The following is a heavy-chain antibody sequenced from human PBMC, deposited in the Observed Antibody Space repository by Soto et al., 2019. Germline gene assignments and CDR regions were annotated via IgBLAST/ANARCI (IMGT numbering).Heavy chain of an antibody. V-gene: IGHV3-23*01. J-gene: IGHJ3*02. CDR1: GFTVSSKY. D-gene: IGHD6-19*01. CDR2: ITGSGGAS. CDR3: AKDRGILGSGWYNPTTPDASDI. Sequence: GGSLRLSCAASGFTVSSKYMSWVRQAPGKGLEWVSGITGSGGASYYADSVKGRFTISRDNSKNIFYLQMESLRLEDTAVYYCAKDRGILGSGWYNPTTPDASDIWGQGTMVTV.